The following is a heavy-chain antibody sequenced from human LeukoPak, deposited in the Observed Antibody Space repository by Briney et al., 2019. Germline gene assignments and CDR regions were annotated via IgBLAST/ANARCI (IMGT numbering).Heavy chain of an antibody. CDR2: IHYSGST. D-gene: IGHD2-8*01. J-gene: IGHJ2*01. V-gene: IGHV4-39*07. Sequence: ASETLSLTCTVSGGSISSTSYFWGWIRQPPGKGLEWVGTIHYSGSTFYNPSLKSRVTISLDTSKNQFSLKLYSVTAADTAVYYCARVGQGCFDLWGRGTLVTVSS. CDR3: ARVGQGCFDL. CDR1: GGSISSTSYF.